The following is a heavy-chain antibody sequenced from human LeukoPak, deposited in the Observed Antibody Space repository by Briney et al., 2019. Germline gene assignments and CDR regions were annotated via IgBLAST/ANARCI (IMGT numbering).Heavy chain of an antibody. V-gene: IGHV5-51*01. J-gene: IGHJ4*02. CDR1: GYNFAAYW. CDR2: IYPGDSDT. Sequence: GESLKISCKGSGYNFAAYWIGWVRQMPGKGLEWMGIIYPGDSDTRYSPSLQGQVTISADKSISTAYLQWSSLKASDTAMYYCARQGGERMATDFDYWGQGTLVTVSS. D-gene: IGHD5-24*01. CDR3: ARQGGERMATDFDY.